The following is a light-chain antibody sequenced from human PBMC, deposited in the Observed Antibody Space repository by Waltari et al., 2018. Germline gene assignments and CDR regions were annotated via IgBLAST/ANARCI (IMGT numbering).Light chain of an antibody. Sequence: QSALTQPASVSGSPGQSITISCPGSRNNIGFYDLFSWSQQHPGKAPKLIIFDVIKRPSGVSDRFSGSKSGNTASLTISGLETEDDADYYCCSYSGSSSFPYVFGPGTKVTVL. V-gene: IGLV2-23*02. CDR2: DVI. J-gene: IGLJ1*01. CDR1: RNNIGFYDL. CDR3: CSYSGSSSFPYV.